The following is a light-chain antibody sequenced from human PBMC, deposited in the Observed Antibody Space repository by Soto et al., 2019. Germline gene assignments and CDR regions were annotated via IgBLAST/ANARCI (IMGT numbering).Light chain of an antibody. CDR3: SSYAGSSNV. Sequence: QSALTQPASVSGSPGQSITISCTGTRSDVGGYNYVSWHQQHPGKAPKLIIYEVSNRPSGVSNRFSGSKSGNTASLTISGLQAEDEADYYCSSYAGSSNVFGTGTKLTVL. CDR2: EVS. CDR1: RSDVGGYNY. V-gene: IGLV2-14*01. J-gene: IGLJ1*01.